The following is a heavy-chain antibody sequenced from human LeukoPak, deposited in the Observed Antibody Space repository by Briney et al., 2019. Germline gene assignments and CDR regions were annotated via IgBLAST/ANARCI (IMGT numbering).Heavy chain of an antibody. D-gene: IGHD4-17*01. Sequence: PSDTLSLTCTVAGASISNYYSSSIRQPPGKGLGWIGYIYYIGSTNYNPSLKSRVTFSVDTSKNQFSLKLSSVPAADTAVYYCARAQTTVTSWYSALWGRGTLVTVSS. CDR2: IYYIGST. V-gene: IGHV4-59*07. J-gene: IGHJ2*01. CDR3: ARAQTTVTSWYSAL. CDR1: GASISNYY.